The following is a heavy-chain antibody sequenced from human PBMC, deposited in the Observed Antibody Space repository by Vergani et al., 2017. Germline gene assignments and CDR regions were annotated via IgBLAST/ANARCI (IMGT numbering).Heavy chain of an antibody. V-gene: IGHV4-34*01. D-gene: IGHD2-2*01. J-gene: IGHJ4*02. CDR2: INHSGSA. Sequence: QEQLQQWGAGLLKPSETLSLTCAVYGGSFSGYYWTWIRQPPGKGLEWIGEINHSGSANYNPSLKSRVTISVDTSKNQFSLKLTSVTAADTAVYYCARGGYCNSTSCYPLDYRGQGTLVTVSS. CDR3: ARGGYCNSTSCYPLDY. CDR1: GGSFSGYY.